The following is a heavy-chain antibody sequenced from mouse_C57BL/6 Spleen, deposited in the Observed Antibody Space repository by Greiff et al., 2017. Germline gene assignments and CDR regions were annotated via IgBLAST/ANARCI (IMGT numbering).Heavy chain of an antibody. V-gene: IGHV2-2*01. CDR1: GFSLTSYG. D-gene: IGHD1-1*01. J-gene: IGHJ2*01. Sequence: VQWVESGPGLVQPSQSLSITCTVSGFSLTSYGVHWVRQSPGKGLEWLGVIWSGGSTDYNAAFISRLSISKDNSKSQVFFKMNSLQADDTAIYYCAKDYYYGSSYYFDYWGQGTTLTVSS. CDR2: IWSGGST. CDR3: AKDYYYGSSYYFDY.